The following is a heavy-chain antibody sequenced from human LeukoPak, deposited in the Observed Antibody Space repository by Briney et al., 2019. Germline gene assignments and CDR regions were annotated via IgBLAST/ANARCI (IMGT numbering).Heavy chain of an antibody. J-gene: IGHJ4*02. CDR1: DFTFSSYE. V-gene: IGHV3-48*03. CDR2: ISGSGRTI. Sequence: GGSLRLSCAASDFTFSSYEMNWVRQAPGKGLEWVSYISGSGRTIYYADSVKGRFTISRDNAKNSLYLQMDSLRAEDTAVYYCARLPKGSGYLDYWGQGTLVTVSS. D-gene: IGHD6-25*01. CDR3: ARLPKGSGYLDY.